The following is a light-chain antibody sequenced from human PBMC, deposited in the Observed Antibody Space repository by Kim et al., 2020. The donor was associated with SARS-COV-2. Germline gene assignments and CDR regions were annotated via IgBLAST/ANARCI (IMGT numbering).Light chain of an antibody. Sequence: GVTISCTGSSYNIGAGYDVHWYQQLPGTAPKLLIYGNSNRPSGVPDRFSGSKSGTSASLAITGLQAEDEADYYCQSYDSSLSAVVFGGGTQLTVL. CDR3: QSYDSSLSAVV. CDR1: SYNIGAGYD. CDR2: GNS. V-gene: IGLV1-40*01. J-gene: IGLJ2*01.